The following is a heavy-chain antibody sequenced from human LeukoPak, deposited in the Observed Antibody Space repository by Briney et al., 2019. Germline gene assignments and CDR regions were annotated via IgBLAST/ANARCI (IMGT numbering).Heavy chain of an antibody. V-gene: IGHV4-30-2*01. J-gene: IGHJ4*02. CDR1: GGSISSGGYY. CDR2: IYHSGST. D-gene: IGHD5-12*01. CDR3: ARAPRPAIVATAYFDY. Sequence: SETLSLTCTVSGGSISSGGYYWSWIRQPPGKGLGWIGYIYHSGSTYYNPSLKSRVTISVDRSKNQFSLKLSSVTAADTAVYYCARAPRPAIVATAYFDYWGQGTLVTVSS.